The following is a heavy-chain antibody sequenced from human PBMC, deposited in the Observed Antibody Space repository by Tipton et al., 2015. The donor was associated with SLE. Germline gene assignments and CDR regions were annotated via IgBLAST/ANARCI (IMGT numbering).Heavy chain of an antibody. CDR3: ARHLHWGYNWFDP. D-gene: IGHD7-27*01. CDR1: GGSISSNTYY. Sequence: GLVKPSETLSLTCTVSGGSISSNTYYWGWIRQPPGKGLEWIGSIHYTGSTYYNPSLKSRVAIYVDTSKNQFSLRLSSVTAADTSVYYCARHLHWGYNWFDPWGQGTLVTVSS. CDR2: IHYTGST. V-gene: IGHV4-39*01. J-gene: IGHJ5*02.